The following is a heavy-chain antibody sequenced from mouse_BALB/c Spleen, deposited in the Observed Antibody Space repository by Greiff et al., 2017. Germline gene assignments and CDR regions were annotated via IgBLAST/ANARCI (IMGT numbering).Heavy chain of an antibody. J-gene: IGHJ3*01. D-gene: IGHD2-3*01. CDR1: GFTFTGYY. V-gene: IGHV7-3*02. CDR3: ARGYDGYYWFDY. Sequence: EVHLVESGGGLVQPGGSLRLSCATSGFTFTGYYMSWVRQPPGKALEWLGLIRNKANGYTTEYSASVKGRFTISRDNSQSILYLKMNTLRAEDSATYCCARGYDGYYWFDYWGQGTLVTVSA. CDR2: IRNKANGYTT.